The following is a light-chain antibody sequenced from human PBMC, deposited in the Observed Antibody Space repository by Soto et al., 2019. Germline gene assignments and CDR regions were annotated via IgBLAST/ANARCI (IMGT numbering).Light chain of an antibody. J-gene: IGKJ1*01. CDR1: QAVNTR. V-gene: IGKV3D-11*03. Sequence: EIVLTQSPATLSSFPGDRVTLSCRASQAVNTRLAWYQHKPGQAPRLLIYLASNRAAGVPARFSGSGSGTDFTLTISDVEPEDFAVYYCQHYDSARWTFGLGTKVDIK. CDR2: LAS. CDR3: QHYDSARWT.